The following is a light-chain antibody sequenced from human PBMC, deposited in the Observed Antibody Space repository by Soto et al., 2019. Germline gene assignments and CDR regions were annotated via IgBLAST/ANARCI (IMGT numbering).Light chain of an antibody. V-gene: IGKV1-5*03. Sequence: DIQMTQSPSTLSASVGDRVTITCRASQSISSWLAWYQQKPGKAPNLLIYKASTLGSGVPSRFSGGGSGTEFSLPISSLQPDDFATYYCKQHSSSSPYTFGQGTKLEIK. CDR1: QSISSW. CDR3: KQHSSSSPYT. J-gene: IGKJ2*01. CDR2: KAS.